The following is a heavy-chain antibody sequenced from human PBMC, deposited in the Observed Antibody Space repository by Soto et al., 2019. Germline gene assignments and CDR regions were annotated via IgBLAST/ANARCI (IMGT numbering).Heavy chain of an antibody. CDR3: ARDASDGGVAATGLEY. CDR1: GGTFSNFG. CDR2: IIPVFGRA. D-gene: IGHD6-19*01. Sequence: QVQLVQSGAEVKKPGSSVKVSCKASGGTFSNFGMSWVRQAPGQGLEWMGVIIPVFGRANYARTFQGRVTITADESTSTVYMELRSLRSEDTAVYFCARDASDGGVAATGLEYWGQGTLVTVSS. V-gene: IGHV1-69*01. J-gene: IGHJ4*02.